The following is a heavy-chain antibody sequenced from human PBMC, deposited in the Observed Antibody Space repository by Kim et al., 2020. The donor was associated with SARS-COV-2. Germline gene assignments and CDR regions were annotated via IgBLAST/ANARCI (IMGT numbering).Heavy chain of an antibody. CDR2: INHSGST. CDR3: ARGILYYYDSSGYGDAFD. Sequence: SETLSLTCAVYGGSFSGYYWSWIRQPPGKGLEWIGEINHSGSTNYNPSLKSRVTISVDTSKNQFSLKLSSVTAADTAVYYCARGILYYYDSSGYGDAFD. CDR1: GGSFSGYY. J-gene: IGHJ3*02. V-gene: IGHV4-34*01. D-gene: IGHD3-22*01.